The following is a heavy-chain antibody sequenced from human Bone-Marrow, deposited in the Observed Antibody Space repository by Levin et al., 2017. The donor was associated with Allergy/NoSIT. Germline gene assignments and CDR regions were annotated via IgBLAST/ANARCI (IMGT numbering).Heavy chain of an antibody. Sequence: PGESLKISCKGSGYTFSRHWIGWVRQTPGKGLEWVGIIYPGDSDTRYRPSFQGQVTISVDRSISTAYLQWSSLKASDTATYYCARRSLNGADYAFEIWGQGTMVTVSS. V-gene: IGHV5-51*01. J-gene: IGHJ3*02. D-gene: IGHD2-8*01. CDR3: ARRSLNGADYAFEI. CDR1: GYTFSRHW. CDR2: IYPGDSDT.